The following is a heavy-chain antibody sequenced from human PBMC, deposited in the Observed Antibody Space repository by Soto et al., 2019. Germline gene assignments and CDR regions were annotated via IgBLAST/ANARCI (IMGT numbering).Heavy chain of an antibody. V-gene: IGHV1-58*02. J-gene: IGHJ3*02. Sequence: SVKVSCKASGFTFTSSAMQWVRQARGQRLEWIGWINAGSGNTGYAQKFQERVTMTRNTSISTAYMELSSLRSEDTAVYYCARGVYYDFWSGYSLNDAFDIWGQGTMVTVS. CDR3: ARGVYYDFWSGYSLNDAFDI. CDR2: INAGSGNT. D-gene: IGHD3-3*01. CDR1: GFTFTSSA.